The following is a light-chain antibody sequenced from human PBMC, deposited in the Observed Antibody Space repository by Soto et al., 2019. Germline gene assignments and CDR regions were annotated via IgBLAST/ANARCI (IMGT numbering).Light chain of an antibody. CDR3: QQRSNWPPT. CDR2: DAS. Sequence: IVLTQSPGTLSLSPGERATLSCRAGQSVSSNYLAWYQQKPGQAPRLHIYDASNRATGVPARFSGSGSETDFTLTISSLEPEDFAVYYCQQRSNWPPTCGQGTKGDIK. J-gene: IGKJ1*01. V-gene: IGKV3-11*01. CDR1: QSVSSNY.